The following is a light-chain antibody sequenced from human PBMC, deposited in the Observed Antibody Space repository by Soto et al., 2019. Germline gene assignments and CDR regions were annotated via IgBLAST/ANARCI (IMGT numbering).Light chain of an antibody. CDR1: RSVSRNY. CDR2: EAS. CDR3: QQYVTSPLT. Sequence: EIVQTQSPATLALSPGERATLSCRASRSVSRNYLAWYQQKPGQAPRLLIYEASSRSTGIPDRFSGSASWTDFTLTISRLEPEDFAVYYCQQYVTSPLTFGGGTKVDIK. V-gene: IGKV3-20*01. J-gene: IGKJ4*01.